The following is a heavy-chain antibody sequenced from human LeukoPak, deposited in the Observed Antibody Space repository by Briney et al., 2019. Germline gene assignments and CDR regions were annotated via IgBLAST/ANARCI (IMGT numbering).Heavy chain of an antibody. V-gene: IGHV1-69*02. J-gene: IGHJ4*02. CDR3: ARTTRNLLEY. CDR2: IIPIVDIA. D-gene: IGHD1-14*01. Sequence: SVKVSCKASGGTFSSYSISWVRQAPGQGLEWMGRIIPIVDIANYAQKFQGRVTITADKSTSTAYMELSSLRSDDTAVYYCARTTRNLLEYWGQGTLVTVSS. CDR1: GGTFSSYS.